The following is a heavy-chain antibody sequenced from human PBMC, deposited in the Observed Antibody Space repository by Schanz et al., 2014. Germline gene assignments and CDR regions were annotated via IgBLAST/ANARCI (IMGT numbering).Heavy chain of an antibody. CDR1: GFSFTTYA. V-gene: IGHV3-23*04. Sequence: EVQLVESGGGLVQPGGSLRLSCAASGFSFTTYAMSWVRQAPGKGLEWVSSISSGGGSTYYADSVKGRFTISRDSSKNTLYLQMGSLRAEDVAVYYCARKSLVSAHYDSWGQGTLVTVSS. CDR3: ARKSLVSAHYDS. D-gene: IGHD2-21*01. J-gene: IGHJ4*02. CDR2: ISSGGGST.